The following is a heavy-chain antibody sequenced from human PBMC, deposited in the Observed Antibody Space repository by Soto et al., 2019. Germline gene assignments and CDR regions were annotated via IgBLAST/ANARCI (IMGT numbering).Heavy chain of an antibody. D-gene: IGHD6-13*01. J-gene: IGHJ4*02. CDR2: IYHSGST. CDR3: ARADGDSSSWYYFDY. CDR1: GGSISSDGYS. Sequence: SETLSLTCAVSGGSISSDGYSWRWIRQPPGKGLEWIGYIYHSGSTYYNPSLKSRVTISVDRSKNQFSLKLSSVTAADTAVYYCARADGDSSSWYYFDYWGQGTLVTVSS. V-gene: IGHV4-30-2*01.